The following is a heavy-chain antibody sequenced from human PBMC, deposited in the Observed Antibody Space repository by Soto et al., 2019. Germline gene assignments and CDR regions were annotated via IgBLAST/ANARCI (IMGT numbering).Heavy chain of an antibody. V-gene: IGHV4-59*08. D-gene: IGHD1-26*01. CDR2: IYYSGST. Sequence: QVQLQESGPGLVKPSETLSLTCTVSGGSMSNYYWSWIRQPPGKGLEWIGYIYYSGSTNYNPSLKSRVTISVDTSKNQFSPKLSCVTAADTAVYHCARHGGGGGKDDWFDPWGQGTLVTVSS. CDR1: GGSMSNYY. J-gene: IGHJ5*02. CDR3: ARHGGGGGKDDWFDP.